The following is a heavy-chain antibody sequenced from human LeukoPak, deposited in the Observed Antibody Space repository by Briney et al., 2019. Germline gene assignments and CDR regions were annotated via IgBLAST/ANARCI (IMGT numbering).Heavy chain of an antibody. CDR1: GFTFDDYG. J-gene: IGHJ6*02. V-gene: IGHV3-20*01. CDR3: ARGGPFLYETFGMDV. Sequence: GGSLRLSCAASGFTFDDYGMSWVRQAPGKGLEWVSGINWNGGSTGYADSVKGRFTISRDNAKNSLYLQMNSLRAEDTALYHCARGGPFLYETFGMDVWGQGTTVTVSS. CDR2: INWNGGST. D-gene: IGHD2-8*01.